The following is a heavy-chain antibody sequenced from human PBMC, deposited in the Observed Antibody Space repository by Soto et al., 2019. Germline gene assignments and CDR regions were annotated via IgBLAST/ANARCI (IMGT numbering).Heavy chain of an antibody. Sequence: GGSLRLSCAASGFTFSSYAMSWVRQAPGKGLEWVSAISGSGCSTYYADSVKGRFTISRDNSKNTLYLQMNSLRAEDTAVYYCAKGEVGSSLYYYYYYMDVWGKGTTVTVSS. J-gene: IGHJ6*03. D-gene: IGHD6-6*01. V-gene: IGHV3-23*01. CDR2: ISGSGCST. CDR3: AKGEVGSSLYYYYYYMDV. CDR1: GFTFSSYA.